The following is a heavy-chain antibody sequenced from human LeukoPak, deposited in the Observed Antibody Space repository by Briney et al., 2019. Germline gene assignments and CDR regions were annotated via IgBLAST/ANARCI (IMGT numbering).Heavy chain of an antibody. CDR1: GYTFTSYD. D-gene: IGHD1-26*01. CDR3: ARGAVGAPHWFDP. V-gene: IGHV1-8*03. J-gene: IGHJ5*02. Sequence: ASVKVSCKASGYTFTSYDINWVRQATGQGREWMGWMNPNSGHTDYAQKFQGSFTITINTSISTAYMELSSLRSEDTAGYYCARGAVGAPHWFDPWGQGTLVTVSS. CDR2: MNPNSGHT.